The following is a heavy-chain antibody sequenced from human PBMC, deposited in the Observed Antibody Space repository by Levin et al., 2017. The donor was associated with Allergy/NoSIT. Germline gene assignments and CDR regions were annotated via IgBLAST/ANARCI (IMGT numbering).Heavy chain of an antibody. CDR3: AKTLPGSGASRESWFDP. J-gene: IGHJ5*02. Sequence: GGSLRLSCAASGFTFSSYGLHWVRLAPGKGLEWVAFIPYDGSENYYADSVRGRFTISRDNSKYTLYLQMNSLRPEDTALYYCAKTLPGSGASRESWFDPWGQGTLVTVSS. V-gene: IGHV3-30*02. CDR2: IPYDGSEN. CDR1: GFTFSSYG. D-gene: IGHD3-10*01.